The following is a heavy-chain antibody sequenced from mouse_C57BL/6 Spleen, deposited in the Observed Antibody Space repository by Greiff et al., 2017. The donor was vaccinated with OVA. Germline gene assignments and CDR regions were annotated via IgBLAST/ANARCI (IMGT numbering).Heavy chain of an antibody. CDR3: AREGAYGNRYFDV. CDR1: GYSFTGYY. CDR2: INPSTGGT. J-gene: IGHJ1*03. D-gene: IGHD2-1*01. Sequence: VQLKQSGPELVKPGASVKISCKASGYSFTGYYMNWVKQSPEKSLEWIGEINPSTGGTTYNQKFKAKATLTVDKSSSTAYMQLKSLTSEDSAVYYCAREGAYGNRYFDVWGTGTTVTVSS. V-gene: IGHV1-42*01.